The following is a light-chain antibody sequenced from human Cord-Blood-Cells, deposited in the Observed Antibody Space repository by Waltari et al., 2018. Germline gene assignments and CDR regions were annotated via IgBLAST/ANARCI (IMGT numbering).Light chain of an antibody. V-gene: IGKV3-15*01. CDR3: QQYNNWAPGT. CDR2: GAS. J-gene: IGKJ1*01. Sequence: EIAMTRSPATLSVSPGERATLSCRASQSVSSNLAWYQQRPRQAPRLLIYGASTRATGNPASFSGSGSGTEFTLTISSLQSEDFAVYYCQQYNNWAPGTFGQGTKLEIK. CDR1: QSVSSN.